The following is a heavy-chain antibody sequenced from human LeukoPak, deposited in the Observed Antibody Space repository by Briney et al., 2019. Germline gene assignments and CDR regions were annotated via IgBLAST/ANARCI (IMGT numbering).Heavy chain of an antibody. V-gene: IGHV3-23*01. Sequence: GGSLRLSCTASGFTFSSYAMSWVRQAPGKGLEWVSDISGSGGRTYYADSVKGRFTISRDNSKNTLNLQMNSLRAEDAAVYYCARRGVVWGQGTLVTVSS. J-gene: IGHJ4*02. D-gene: IGHD2-2*01. CDR1: GFTFSSYA. CDR3: ARRGVV. CDR2: ISGSGGRT.